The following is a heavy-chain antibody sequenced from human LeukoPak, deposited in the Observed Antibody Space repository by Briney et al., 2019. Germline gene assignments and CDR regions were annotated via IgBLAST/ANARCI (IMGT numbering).Heavy chain of an antibody. V-gene: IGHV1-2*02. CDR3: ASPKYGDFYFDY. CDR2: ISPSTGGT. D-gene: IGHD2-21*02. CDR1: GYTFSGYY. Sequence: PGESLQISCKCSGYTFSGYYIHWVRQAPGQGLEWMGWISPSTGGTNYAQKFQGRVIMTRDTSIATAYMELRRLRSDDTAVYFCASPKYGDFYFDYWGQGTLVTVAS. J-gene: IGHJ4*02.